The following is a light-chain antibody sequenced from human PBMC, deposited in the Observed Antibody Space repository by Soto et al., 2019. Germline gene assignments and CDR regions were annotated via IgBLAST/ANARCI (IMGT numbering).Light chain of an antibody. J-gene: IGKJ1*01. V-gene: IGKV3-20*01. Sequence: EIVLTQSPGTLSLSPGDRATLSCRASQSVSSSYLAWYQQKHGQAPRLLIHGASSRATGIPDRFSGSGSGTDFSLTISRLEPEDFAVYYWQQYGRSPWTFGQGTKVEVK. CDR2: GAS. CDR1: QSVSSSY. CDR3: QQYGRSPWT.